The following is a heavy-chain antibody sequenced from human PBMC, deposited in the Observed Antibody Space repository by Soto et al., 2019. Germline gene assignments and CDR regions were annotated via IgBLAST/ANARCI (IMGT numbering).Heavy chain of an antibody. J-gene: IGHJ6*03. V-gene: IGHV4-34*01. Sequence: NPSETLSLTCVVYGGSFSGYYWSWIRQPPGKGLEWIGEINHSGSTNYNPSLKSRVTISVDTSKNQFSVKLRSVTAADTAVYYCARYYDYWSGYFYMYIWDKGTTVTVSS. CDR3: ARYYDYWSGYFYMYI. D-gene: IGHD3-3*01. CDR1: GGSFSGYY. CDR2: INHSGST.